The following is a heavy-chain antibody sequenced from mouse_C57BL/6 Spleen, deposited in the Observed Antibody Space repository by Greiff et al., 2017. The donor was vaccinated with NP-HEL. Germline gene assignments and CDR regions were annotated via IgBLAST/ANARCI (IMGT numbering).Heavy chain of an antibody. CDR2: IDPSDSYT. V-gene: IGHV1-59*01. CDR1: GYTFTSYW. D-gene: IGHD1-1*01. J-gene: IGHJ1*03. CDR3: ASSSYHWYFDV. Sequence: QVQLQQPGAELVRPGTSVKLSCKASGYTFTSYWMHWVKQRPGQGLEWIGVIDPSDSYTNYNQKFKGKATLTVDTSSSTAYMQLSSLTSEDSAVYYCASSSYHWYFDVWGTGTTVTVSS.